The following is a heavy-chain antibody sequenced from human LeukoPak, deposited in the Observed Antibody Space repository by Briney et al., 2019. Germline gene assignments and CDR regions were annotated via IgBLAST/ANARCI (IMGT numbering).Heavy chain of an antibody. CDR2: TRYDESNK. D-gene: IGHD3-16*01. J-gene: IGHJ4*02. CDR3: ARAAVTGADTVWVDY. Sequence: PRGSLRLSCAASGFTFSNYAFHWVRQAPGKGLEWVAFTRYDESNKYYADSVKGRFTISRDNSKNTLYLQMNSLRAEDTAVYYCARAAVTGADTVWVDYWGQGTLVTVSS. CDR1: GFTFSNYA. V-gene: IGHV3-30*02.